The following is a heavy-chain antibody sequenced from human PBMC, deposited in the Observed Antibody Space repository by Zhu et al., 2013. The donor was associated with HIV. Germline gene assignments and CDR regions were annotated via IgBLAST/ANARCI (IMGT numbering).Heavy chain of an antibody. J-gene: IGHJ3*02. CDR3: ARADYDTSGYSYTFNI. D-gene: IGHD3-22*01. V-gene: IGHV4-39*07. CDR2: LYYSGST. Sequence: QVQLQESGPGLVKPSETLSLTCTVSGGSITSSSYFWGWIRQPPGKGLEWIGSLYYSGSTYYNPSLKSRVTISIDTSKNQFSLKLRSVTAADTAVYYCARADYDTSGYSYTFNIVGQGTMVTVSS. CDR1: GGSITSSSYF.